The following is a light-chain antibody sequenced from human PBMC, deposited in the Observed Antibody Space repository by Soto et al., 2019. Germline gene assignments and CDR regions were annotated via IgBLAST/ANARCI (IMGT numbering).Light chain of an antibody. CDR3: QQYDNLPLT. CDR2: DAS. CDR1: HDISNC. J-gene: IGKJ4*01. V-gene: IGKV1-33*01. Sequence: DIQMTQSPSSLSASVGDRVTITCQASHDISNCLNWYQQKPGKAPKFLIYDASNLETGVPSRFSGSGSGTDFTFTINSLQPEDIATYYCQQYDNLPLTFGGGTKVDIK.